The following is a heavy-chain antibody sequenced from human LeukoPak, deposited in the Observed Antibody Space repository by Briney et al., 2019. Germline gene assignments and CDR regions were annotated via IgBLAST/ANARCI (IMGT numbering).Heavy chain of an antibody. CDR1: GYTFTDSY. CDR2: INANTAGT. V-gene: IGHV1-2*02. CDR3: AREKGYTSYWYFDL. D-gene: IGHD5-24*01. J-gene: IGHJ2*01. Sequence: ASVKVTCKASGYTFTDSYIHWVRQAPGQGLEWMGWINANTAGTNYAQKFEGRVTMTRDTSITTAYMELSILRSDDTAVYYCAREKGYTSYWYFDLWGRGTLVTVSS.